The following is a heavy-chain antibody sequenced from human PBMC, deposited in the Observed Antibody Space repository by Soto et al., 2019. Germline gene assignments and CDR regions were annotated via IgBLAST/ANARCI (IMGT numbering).Heavy chain of an antibody. CDR3: ARVTRIAVAGMRSAFDI. Sequence: GGSLRLSCAASGFTFSSYGMHWVRQAPGKGLEWVAVIWYDGSSKYYADSVKGRFTISRDNSKNTLYLQMNSLRAEDTAVYYCARVTRIAVAGMRSAFDIWGQGTMVTVSS. V-gene: IGHV3-33*01. CDR1: GFTFSSYG. CDR2: IWYDGSSK. J-gene: IGHJ3*02. D-gene: IGHD6-19*01.